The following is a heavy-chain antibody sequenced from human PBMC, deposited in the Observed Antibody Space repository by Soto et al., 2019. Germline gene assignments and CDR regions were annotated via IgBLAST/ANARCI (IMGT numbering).Heavy chain of an antibody. V-gene: IGHV3-23*01. CDR3: VTGGYRSPAFLES. J-gene: IGHJ5*02. CDR1: GFTFSTHS. CDR2: IRPGSDHT. D-gene: IGHD3-3*01. Sequence: GGSLRLSCAASGFTFSTHSMTWVRQAPGKGLEYVSAIRPGSDHTLYADSVKGRFTISRDNSENRLYLQMDSLRAEDAAIYYCVTGGYRSPAFLESWGQGTLVTVSS.